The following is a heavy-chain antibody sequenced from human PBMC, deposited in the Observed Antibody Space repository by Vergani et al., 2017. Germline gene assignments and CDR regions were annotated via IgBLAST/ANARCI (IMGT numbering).Heavy chain of an antibody. CDR2: INPNSGGT. J-gene: IGHJ4*02. V-gene: IGHV1-2*06. Sequence: QVQLVQSGAEVKKPGASVKVSCKASGYTLTGYYMHWVRQAPGQGLEWMGRINPNSGGTNYAQKFQGRVTMTRDTSISTAYMELSRLRSDDTAVYYCARASRIVVVPAALVYWGQGTLVTVSS. D-gene: IGHD2-2*01. CDR1: GYTLTGYY. CDR3: ARASRIVVVPAALVY.